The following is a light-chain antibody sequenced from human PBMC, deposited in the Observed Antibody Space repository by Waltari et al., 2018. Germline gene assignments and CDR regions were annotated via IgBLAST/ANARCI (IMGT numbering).Light chain of an antibody. CDR3: QKYGSIPAT. V-gene: IGKV3-20*01. J-gene: IGKJ1*01. Sequence: EIVLTQSPGTLSLSPGERATLSCRASQSVSRTLAWYQQKPGQAPRLLIYDASSRATGITDRVSGSGSGTEFSLTISRLEPKEFAVYYCQKYGSIPATFGQGPKVEIK. CDR1: QSVSRT. CDR2: DAS.